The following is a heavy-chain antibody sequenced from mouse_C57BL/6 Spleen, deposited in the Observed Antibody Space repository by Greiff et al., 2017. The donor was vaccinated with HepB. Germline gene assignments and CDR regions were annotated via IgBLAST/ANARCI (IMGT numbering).Heavy chain of an antibody. V-gene: IGHV5-17*01. CDR2: ISSGSSTI. D-gene: IGHD1-1*01. Sequence: DVKLVESGGGLVKPGGSLKLSCAASGFTFSDYGMHWVRQAPEKGLEWVAYISSGSSTIYYADTVKGRFTISRDNAKNTLFLQMTSLRSEDTAMYYCARLNYGSSYFDVGGTGTTVTVSS. CDR1: GFTFSDYG. J-gene: IGHJ1*03. CDR3: ARLNYGSSYFDV.